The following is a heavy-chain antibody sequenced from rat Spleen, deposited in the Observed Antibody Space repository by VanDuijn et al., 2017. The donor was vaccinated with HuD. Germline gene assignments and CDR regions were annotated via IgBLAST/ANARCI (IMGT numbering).Heavy chain of an antibody. CDR1: GFSLTSYN. CDR2: MRYNGDT. J-gene: IGHJ2*01. Sequence: QVQLKESGPGLVQPSQTLSLTCTVSGFSLTSYNVHWVRQPPGKGLEWMGRMRYNGDTSYNSALKSRLSISRDTSKNQVFLKMNSLQTDDTGTYYCTRDRRYYDGYYPFDYWGQGVMVTVSS. CDR3: TRDRRYYDGYYPFDY. D-gene: IGHD1-12*03. V-gene: IGHV2-63*01.